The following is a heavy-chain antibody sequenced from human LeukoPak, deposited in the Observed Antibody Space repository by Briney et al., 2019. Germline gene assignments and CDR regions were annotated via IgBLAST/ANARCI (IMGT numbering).Heavy chain of an antibody. V-gene: IGHV4-4*07. Sequence: SETLSITCTVSGGSISSYYWSGIRQPAGKGLEWIGRIYTSGSTNYNPSLKSRVTMSVDTSKNQFSLKLSSVTAADTAVYYCARENFRAAAPDLWGRGTLVTVSS. CDR3: ARENFRAAAPDL. CDR2: IYTSGST. D-gene: IGHD6-13*01. CDR1: GGSISSYY. J-gene: IGHJ2*01.